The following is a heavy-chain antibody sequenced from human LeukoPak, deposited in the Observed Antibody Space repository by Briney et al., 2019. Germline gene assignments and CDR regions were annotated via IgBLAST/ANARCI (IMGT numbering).Heavy chain of an antibody. Sequence: GASVKVSCKASGYTFTGYYMHWVRQAPGQGLEWMGWINPNSGGTNYAQKFQGWVTMTRDTSISTAYMELSRLRSDDTAVYYCASPLRDDDFWSGYYRGLLTTGWGAFDIWGQGTMVTVSS. J-gene: IGHJ3*02. CDR3: ASPLRDDDFWSGYYRGLLTTGWGAFDI. CDR2: INPNSGGT. V-gene: IGHV1-2*04. D-gene: IGHD3-3*01. CDR1: GYTFTGYY.